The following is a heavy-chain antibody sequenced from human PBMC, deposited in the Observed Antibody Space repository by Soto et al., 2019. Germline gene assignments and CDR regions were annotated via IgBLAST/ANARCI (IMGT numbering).Heavy chain of an antibody. J-gene: IGHJ5*02. CDR1: GGTFSSYA. Sequence: QVQLVQSGAEVKKPGSSVKVSCKASGGTFSSYAISWVRQAPGQGLEWMGGIIPIFGTANYAQKFQGRVTITADESTSTAYMELSSLRSEGTAMYYCARDWCITGTKGPWFDPWGQGTLVTVSS. D-gene: IGHD1-7*01. CDR2: IIPIFGTA. V-gene: IGHV1-69*01. CDR3: ARDWCITGTKGPWFDP.